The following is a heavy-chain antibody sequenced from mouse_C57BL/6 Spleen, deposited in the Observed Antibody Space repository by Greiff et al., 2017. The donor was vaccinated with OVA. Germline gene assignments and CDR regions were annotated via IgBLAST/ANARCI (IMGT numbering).Heavy chain of an antibody. CDR1: GFTFSDYG. CDR2: ISSGSSTI. J-gene: IGHJ4*01. D-gene: IGHD4-1*01. CDR3: ARGLTGTLYAMDY. V-gene: IGHV5-17*01. Sequence: EVQLVESGGGLVKPGGSLKLSCAASGFTFSDYGMHWVRQAPEKGLEWVAYISSGSSTIYYADTVKGRFTISRDNAKNTLFLQMTSLRSEDTAMYYCARGLTGTLYAMDYWDQGTSVTVSS.